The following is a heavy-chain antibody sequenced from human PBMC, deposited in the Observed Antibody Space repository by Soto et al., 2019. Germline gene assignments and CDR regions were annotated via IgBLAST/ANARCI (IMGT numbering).Heavy chain of an antibody. Sequence: ASVKVSCKASGYTFTSYGISWVRQAPGQGLEWMGWISTYNGDTNYVQRLQGRVTMTTDNSKNTLYLQMNSLRAEDTAVYYCARWAAAAVRLGNYFDYWGQGTQVTVSS. J-gene: IGHJ4*02. CDR3: ARWAAAAVRLGNYFDY. V-gene: IGHV1-18*01. CDR1: GYTFTSYG. D-gene: IGHD6-13*01. CDR2: ISTYNGDT.